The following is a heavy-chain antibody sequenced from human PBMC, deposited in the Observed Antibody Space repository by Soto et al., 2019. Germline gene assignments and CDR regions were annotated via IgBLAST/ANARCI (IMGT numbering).Heavy chain of an antibody. CDR3: ARDQVSVYSGSYYQDYYYGMDV. Sequence: GGSLRLSCAASGFTFSSYAMHWVRQAPGKGLEWVAVISYDGSNKYYADSVKGRFTISRDNSKNTLYLQMNGLRAEDTAVYYCARDQVSVYSGSYYQDYYYGMDVWGQGTTVTVSS. D-gene: IGHD3-10*01. CDR1: GFTFSSYA. V-gene: IGHV3-30-3*01. CDR2: ISYDGSNK. J-gene: IGHJ6*02.